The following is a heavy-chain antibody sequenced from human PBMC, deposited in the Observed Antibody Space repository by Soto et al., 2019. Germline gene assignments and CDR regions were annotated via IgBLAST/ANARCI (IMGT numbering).Heavy chain of an antibody. CDR2: IYSGGGT. CDR3: ARNLPVTTLGY. Sequence: EVQLVESGGDLVQPGGSLRLSCAASGVTVSNNYMTWVRQAPGKGLELVSLIYSGGGTYYADSVKGRFTISRDNSKNTVYLQMNSLRAEYTAVYYCARNLPVTTLGYWGQGTLVTVSS. V-gene: IGHV3-66*01. D-gene: IGHD4-17*01. J-gene: IGHJ4*02. CDR1: GVTVSNNY.